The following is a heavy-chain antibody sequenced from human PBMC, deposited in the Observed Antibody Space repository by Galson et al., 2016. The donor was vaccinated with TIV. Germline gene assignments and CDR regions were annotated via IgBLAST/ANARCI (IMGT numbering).Heavy chain of an antibody. D-gene: IGHD2-8*02. V-gene: IGHV1-2*02. Sequence: SVKVSCKAFGYIFTGYYFHWVRQAPGQGLEWMGWINPSSGFASYAPNFQGRLTLSRDTSTNTAYLDLSRLASDDTATYYCARGACTDTTCNVWLDFWGQGSLVTVSS. CDR2: INPSSGFA. CDR1: GYIFTGYY. J-gene: IGHJ4*02. CDR3: ARGACTDTTCNVWLDF.